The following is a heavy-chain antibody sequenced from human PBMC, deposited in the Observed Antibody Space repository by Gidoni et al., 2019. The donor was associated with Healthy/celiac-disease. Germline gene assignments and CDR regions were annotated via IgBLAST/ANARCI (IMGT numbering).Heavy chain of an antibody. Sequence: EVQLVESGGGLVQPGRSLRLSCAASGFTFDDYAMHWVRQAPGKGLEWVSGISWNSGSIGYADSVKGRFTISRDNAKNSLYLQMNSLRAEDTALYYCAKAGYGGKRGAVFDYWGQGTLVTVSS. D-gene: IGHD4-17*01. CDR3: AKAGYGGKRGAVFDY. CDR2: ISWNSGSI. J-gene: IGHJ4*02. CDR1: GFTFDDYA. V-gene: IGHV3-9*01.